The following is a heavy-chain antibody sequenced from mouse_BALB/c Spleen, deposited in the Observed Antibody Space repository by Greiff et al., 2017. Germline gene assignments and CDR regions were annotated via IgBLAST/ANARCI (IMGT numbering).Heavy chain of an antibody. CDR1: GYTFTDYN. Sequence: DVQLQESGPELVKPGASVKIPCKASGYTFTDYNMDWVKQSHGKSLEWIGDINPNNGGTIYNQKFKGKATLTVDKSSSTAYMELRSLTSEDTAVYYCARRFITTAGFAYWGQGTLVTVSA. V-gene: IGHV1-18*01. CDR2: INPNNGGT. CDR3: ARRFITTAGFAY. J-gene: IGHJ3*01. D-gene: IGHD1-2*01.